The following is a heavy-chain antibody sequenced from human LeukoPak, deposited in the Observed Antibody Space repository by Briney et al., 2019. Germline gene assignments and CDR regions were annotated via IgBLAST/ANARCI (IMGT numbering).Heavy chain of an antibody. V-gene: IGHV3-7*01. J-gene: IGHJ4*02. CDR1: GFILRRYW. Sequence: GGAQRLSFAASGFILRRYWVRWVRRATGEGQEWVANIKSDGSQAYYGDSVKGRFTLSRDNAKNSLYLQMNSLRVEDTAVYYCARGDLWLGQWGQGRLVPVS. D-gene: IGHD3-10*01. CDR2: IKSDGSQA. CDR3: ARGDLWLGQ.